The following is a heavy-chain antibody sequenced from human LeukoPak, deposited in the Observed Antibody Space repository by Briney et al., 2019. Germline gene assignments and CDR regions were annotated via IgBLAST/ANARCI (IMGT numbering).Heavy chain of an antibody. CDR2: IDSSGTTI. Sequence: GGSLRLSCAASGFTFSSYSMNWVRQAPGKGLEWVSYIDSSGTTIYNADSVKGRFTISRDNAKNSLYLQMNSLRAEDTAVYYCARRVVPGLSVMDVWGQGTTVTVSS. CDR1: GFTFSSYS. D-gene: IGHD6-6*01. J-gene: IGHJ6*02. CDR3: ARRVVPGLSVMDV. V-gene: IGHV3-48*04.